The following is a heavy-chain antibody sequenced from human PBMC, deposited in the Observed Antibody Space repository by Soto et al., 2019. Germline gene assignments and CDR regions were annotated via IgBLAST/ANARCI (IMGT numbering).Heavy chain of an antibody. D-gene: IGHD6-6*01. Sequence: EVQLVESGGGLVQPGRSLRLSCAASGFTFDDYAMHWVRQAPGKGLEWVSGISWNSGSIGYADSVKGRFTISRDNXKSSLYLQMNSLRAEDTALYYCAKSEGPNSYYFDYWGQGTLVTVSS. V-gene: IGHV3-9*01. CDR2: ISWNSGSI. J-gene: IGHJ4*02. CDR3: AKSEGPNSYYFDY. CDR1: GFTFDDYA.